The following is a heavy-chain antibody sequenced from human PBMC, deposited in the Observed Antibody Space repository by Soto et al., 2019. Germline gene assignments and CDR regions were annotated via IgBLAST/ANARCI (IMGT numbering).Heavy chain of an antibody. CDR3: ARDQGIAVAGTGPVFDY. CDR2: ISGDSRYT. Sequence: GGSLRLSCAASGFIFSEYYMNWIRQAPGKGLEWVSYISGDSRYTNYADSVKGRFTISRDNAKNSLYLQMNDLRAEDTAIYFCARDQGIAVAGTGPVFDYWGQGTLVTVSS. CDR1: GFIFSEYY. V-gene: IGHV3-11*06. D-gene: IGHD6-19*01. J-gene: IGHJ4*02.